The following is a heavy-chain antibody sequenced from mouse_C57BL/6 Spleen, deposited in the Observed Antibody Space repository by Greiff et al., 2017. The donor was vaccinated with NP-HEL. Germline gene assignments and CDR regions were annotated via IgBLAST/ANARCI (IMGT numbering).Heavy chain of an antibody. CDR3: ARVTTGGGFAY. CDR1: GYTFTSYW. CDR2: IHPNSGST. J-gene: IGHJ3*01. D-gene: IGHD1-1*01. Sequence: QVQLQQPGAELVKPGASVKLSCKASGYTFTSYWMHWVKQRPGQGLEWIGMIHPNSGSTNYNEKFKSKATLTVDKSSSTAYMQLSSLTSEDSAVYYCARVTTGGGFAYWGQGTLVTVSA. V-gene: IGHV1-64*01.